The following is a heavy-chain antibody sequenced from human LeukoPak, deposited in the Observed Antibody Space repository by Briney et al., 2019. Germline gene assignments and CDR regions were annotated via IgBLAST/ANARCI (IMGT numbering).Heavy chain of an antibody. Sequence: PGGSLRLSCAASGFTFDDYAMHWVRQAPGKGLEWVSGISWNSGSIGYADSVKGRFTISRDNAKNSLYLQMNSLRAEDTALYYCAKDRAPYYYGMDVWGQGTTVTVSS. CDR3: AKDRAPYYYGMDV. CDR2: ISWNSGSI. J-gene: IGHJ6*02. CDR1: GFTFDDYA. V-gene: IGHV3-9*01.